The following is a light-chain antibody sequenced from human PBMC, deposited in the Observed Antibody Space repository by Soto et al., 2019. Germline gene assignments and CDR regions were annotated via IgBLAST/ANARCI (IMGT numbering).Light chain of an antibody. CDR1: SSDVGTYNY. CDR2: DVS. J-gene: IGLJ1*01. CDR3: SSSAGSPRYV. Sequence: QSALTQPRSVSGSPGQSVTISCTGTSSDVGTYNYVSWYQQHPGKAPKVMIYDVSERPSGVPDRFSGSKSGNTASLTISGLQAEGEPDYYCSSSAGSPRYVFGTGTKLTVL. V-gene: IGLV2-11*01.